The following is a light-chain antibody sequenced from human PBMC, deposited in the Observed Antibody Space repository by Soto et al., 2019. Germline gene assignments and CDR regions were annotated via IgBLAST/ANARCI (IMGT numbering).Light chain of an antibody. V-gene: IGKV3-20*01. Sequence: EIVLTQSPGTLSLSPGERATLSCRASQTISSSFLAWYQQKPGQAPRLLIYDASTRATGVPDRFSGTGSGTDFTLTISGLEPEDFAMFFCQQYDRSQWTFGQGTKVEIK. CDR1: QTISSSF. CDR2: DAS. CDR3: QQYDRSQWT. J-gene: IGKJ1*01.